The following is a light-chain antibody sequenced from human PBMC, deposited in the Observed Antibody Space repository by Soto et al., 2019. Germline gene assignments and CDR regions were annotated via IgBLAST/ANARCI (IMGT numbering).Light chain of an antibody. J-gene: IGLJ3*02. CDR3: QNWGTGLLV. CDR1: SGHSSYA. Sequence: QLVLTQSPSASASLGASVKLTCTLSSGHSSYAIAWHQQQPEKGPRYLMKLNSDGSHSKGDGIPDRFSGSSSGAERYLTISSLQSEDEADYYCQNWGTGLLVFGGGTKLTVL. V-gene: IGLV4-69*01. CDR2: LNSDGSH.